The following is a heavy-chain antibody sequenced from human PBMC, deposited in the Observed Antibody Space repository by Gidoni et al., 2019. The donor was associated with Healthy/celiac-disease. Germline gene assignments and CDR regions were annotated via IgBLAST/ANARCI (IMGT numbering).Heavy chain of an antibody. CDR1: GYSISSGYY. J-gene: IGHJ4*02. Sequence: QVQLQESGPGLVKPSETLSLTCTVSGYSISSGYYWGWIRQPPGKGLEWIGSIYHSGSTYYNPSLKRRVTISVDTSKNQFSLKLSSVTAADTAVYYCARDYGDYGYFDYWGQGTLVTVSS. D-gene: IGHD4-17*01. CDR3: ARDYGDYGYFDY. CDR2: IYHSGST. V-gene: IGHV4-38-2*02.